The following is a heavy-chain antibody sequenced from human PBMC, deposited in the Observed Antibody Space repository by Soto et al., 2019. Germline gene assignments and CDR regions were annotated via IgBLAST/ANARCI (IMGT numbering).Heavy chain of an antibody. CDR1: GGSFSGYY. D-gene: IGHD3-3*01. Sequence: QVQLQQWGAGLLKPSETLSLTCAVYGGSFSGYYWSWIRQPPGKGLEWIGEINHSGSTNYNPSLKSRVTISVDPSKNQFSLKLSSVTAADTAVYYCARVSYSRITIFGVVAYYFDYWGQGTLVTVSS. CDR2: INHSGST. V-gene: IGHV4-34*01. CDR3: ARVSYSRITIFGVVAYYFDY. J-gene: IGHJ4*02.